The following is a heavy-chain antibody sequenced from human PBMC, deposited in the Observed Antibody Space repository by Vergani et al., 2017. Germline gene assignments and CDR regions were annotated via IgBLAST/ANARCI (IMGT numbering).Heavy chain of an antibody. Sequence: EVQLLESGGSLKQPGGSVRLSCAASGFTFSTYAMHWVRQAPGKGLEWVSALTGGVGSTYYADSFKGRFIISRANTRDTLYLQMNSQRPEDTATYYCVNDAGSYENFFDSWGQGTLFTVSS. V-gene: IGHV3-23*01. CDR3: VNDAGSYENFFDS. J-gene: IGHJ4*02. CDR2: LTGGVGST. CDR1: GFTFSTYA. D-gene: IGHD1-26*01.